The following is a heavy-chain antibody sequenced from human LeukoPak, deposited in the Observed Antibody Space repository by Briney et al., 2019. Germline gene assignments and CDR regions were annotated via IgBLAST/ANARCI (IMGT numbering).Heavy chain of an antibody. J-gene: IGHJ4*02. V-gene: IGHV3-30*18. CDR2: ISDDGRSK. D-gene: IGHD4-17*01. CDR1: GFSFISYG. Sequence: GGSLRLSCAASGFSFISYGMHWVRQAPGKGLEWVGVISDDGRSKDYADSVKGRFTISRDNSKDTLYLQMNSLRGEDTAVYYCAKRPSDYGDYVSYFDYWGQGTLVTVSS. CDR3: AKRPSDYGDYVSYFDY.